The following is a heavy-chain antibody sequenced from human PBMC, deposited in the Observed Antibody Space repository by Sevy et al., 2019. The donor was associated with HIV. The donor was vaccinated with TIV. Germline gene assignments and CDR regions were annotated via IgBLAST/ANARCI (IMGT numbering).Heavy chain of an antibody. J-gene: IGHJ3*02. D-gene: IGHD2-15*01. CDR3: ANRRGSGYCSGGSCYPPPFDI. CDR2: IYWDDDK. CDR1: GFSLSTSGVG. Sequence: SGPTLVKPTQTLTLTCTFSGFSLSTSGVGVGWIRQPPGKALEWLALIYWDDDKRYSQSLKSRLTITKDTSKNQVVLTXTNMDPVDTATYYGANRRGSGYCSGGSCYPPPFDIWGQGTMVTVSS. V-gene: IGHV2-5*02.